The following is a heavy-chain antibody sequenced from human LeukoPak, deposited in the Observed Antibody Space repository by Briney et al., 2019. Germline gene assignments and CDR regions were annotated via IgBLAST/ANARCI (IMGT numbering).Heavy chain of an antibody. J-gene: IGHJ6*03. D-gene: IGHD6-19*01. CDR3: ARSGGWIYYYYMDV. V-gene: IGHV1-8*01. CDR1: GYTFTSYD. CDR2: MNPNSGNT. Sequence: ASVKVSCKASGYTFTSYDINWVRQATGQGLEWMGWMNPNSGNTGYAQKFQGRVTMTRNTSISTAYMELSSLRSEDTAVYYCARSGGWIYYYYMDVWGKRTAVTVSS.